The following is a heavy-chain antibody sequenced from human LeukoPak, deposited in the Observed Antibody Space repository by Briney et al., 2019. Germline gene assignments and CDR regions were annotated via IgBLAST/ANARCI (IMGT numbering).Heavy chain of an antibody. V-gene: IGHV3-53*01. CDR3: AKAWAAAGWFDP. J-gene: IGHJ5*02. CDR2: IYSGGKT. D-gene: IGHD6-13*01. Sequence: PGGSLRLSCAASGFTFRNYAMTWVRQAPGKGLEWVSVIYSGGKTDYADSVKGRFIISRDNYKNTLYLQMNSLRAEDTAVYYCAKAWAAAGWFDPWGQGTLVTVSP. CDR1: GFTFRNYA.